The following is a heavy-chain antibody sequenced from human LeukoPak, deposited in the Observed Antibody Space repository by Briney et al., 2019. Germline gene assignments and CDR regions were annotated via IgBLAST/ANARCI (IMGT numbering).Heavy chain of an antibody. V-gene: IGHV1-69*06. CDR2: IIPIFGTA. D-gene: IGHD6-19*01. Sequence: SLKVSCKASGGTFTTYTVNWVRQAPGQGLEWMGGIIPIFGTANYAQNFHDRVTITADTSTSTVYMELSSLRSEDTAVYYCASPSVGGGWYWSFDYWGQGTLVTVSS. J-gene: IGHJ4*02. CDR3: ASPSVGGGWYWSFDY. CDR1: GGTFTTYT.